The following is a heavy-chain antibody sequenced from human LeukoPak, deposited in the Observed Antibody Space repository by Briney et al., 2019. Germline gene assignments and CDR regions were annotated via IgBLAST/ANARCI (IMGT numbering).Heavy chain of an antibody. Sequence: ASVKVSCKASGYTFTSYGISWVRQAPGQGLEWMGGIIPIFGTANYAQKFQGRVTITTDESTSTAYMELSSLRSEDTAVYYCARGGGYCTNGVCYPNWFDPWGQGTLVTVSS. CDR1: GYTFTSYG. D-gene: IGHD2-8*01. CDR2: IIPIFGTA. CDR3: ARGGGYCTNGVCYPNWFDP. V-gene: IGHV1-69*05. J-gene: IGHJ5*02.